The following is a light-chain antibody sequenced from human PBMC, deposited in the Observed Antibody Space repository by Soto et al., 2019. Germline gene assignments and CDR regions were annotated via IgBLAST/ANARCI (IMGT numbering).Light chain of an antibody. CDR3: AAWDDSLNGHMV. Sequence: QPVLTQPPSASGTPGQRVTISCSGSSSNIGSNYVNWYQQVPGTAPKLLIYSRNLRPSGVPDRFSGSKSGTSASLGISGLQSEDEADYYCAAWDDSLNGHMVFGGGTKLTVL. V-gene: IGLV1-44*01. J-gene: IGLJ2*01. CDR2: SRN. CDR1: SSNIGSNY.